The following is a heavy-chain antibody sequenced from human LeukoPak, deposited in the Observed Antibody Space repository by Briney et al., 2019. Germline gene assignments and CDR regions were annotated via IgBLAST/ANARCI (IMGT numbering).Heavy chain of an antibody. Sequence: GGSLRLSCAASGFTFSSYAMHWVRQAPGKGLEWVAVISYDGSNKYYADSVKGRFTISRDNSKNTLYLQMNSLRAEDTAVYYCAKVQPYSGSYYGAFDIWGQGTMVTVSS. V-gene: IGHV3-30*04. J-gene: IGHJ3*02. CDR3: AKVQPYSGSYYGAFDI. CDR2: ISYDGSNK. D-gene: IGHD1-26*01. CDR1: GFTFSSYA.